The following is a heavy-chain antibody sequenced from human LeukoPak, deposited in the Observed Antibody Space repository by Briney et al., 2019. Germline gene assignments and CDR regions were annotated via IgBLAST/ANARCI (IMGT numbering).Heavy chain of an antibody. CDR3: ARDSQLAMVRGVISY. CDR1: GFTFDDYA. V-gene: IGHV3-9*01. CDR2: ISWNSGSI. J-gene: IGHJ4*02. Sequence: GGSLRLSCAASGFTFDDYAMHWVRQAPGKGLEWVSGISWNSGSIGYADSVKGRFTISRDNAKNSLYLQMNSLRAEDTAVYYCARDSQLAMVRGVISYWGQGTLVTVSS. D-gene: IGHD3-10*01.